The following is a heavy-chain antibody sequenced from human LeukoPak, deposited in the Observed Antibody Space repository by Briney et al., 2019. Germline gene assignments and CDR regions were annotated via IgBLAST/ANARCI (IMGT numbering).Heavy chain of an antibody. D-gene: IGHD1-7*01. Sequence: PGGSLRLSCAASGFTFSSYAMSWVRQAPGQGLEWVANIKQDGSEKFYLDSVKGRFTVSRDNAKNSLFLQMDSLRAKDTAVFYCARGPATYNWNYFFDFWGQGTLVTVSS. CDR3: ARGPATYNWNYFFDF. CDR1: GFTFSSYA. J-gene: IGHJ4*02. V-gene: IGHV3-7*04. CDR2: IKQDGSEK.